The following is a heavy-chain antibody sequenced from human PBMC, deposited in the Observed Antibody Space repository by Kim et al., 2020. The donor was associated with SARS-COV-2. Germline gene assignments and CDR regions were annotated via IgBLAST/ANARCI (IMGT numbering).Heavy chain of an antibody. CDR3: TTDCSGGSCYSGSRAGIDY. CDR1: GFTFSNAW. V-gene: IGHV3-15*01. J-gene: IGHJ4*02. Sequence: GGSLRLSCAASGFTFSNAWMSWVRQAPGKGLEWVGRIKSKTDGGTTDYAAPVKGRFTISRDDSKNTLYLQMNSLKTEDTAVYYCTTDCSGGSCYSGSRAGIDYWRQGTLVTVSS. D-gene: IGHD2-15*01. CDR2: IKSKTDGGTT.